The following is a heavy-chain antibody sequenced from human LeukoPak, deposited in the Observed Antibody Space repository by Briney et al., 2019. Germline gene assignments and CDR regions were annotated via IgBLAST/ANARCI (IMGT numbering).Heavy chain of an antibody. D-gene: IGHD1-26*01. CDR1: GFTFSGYS. Sequence: GGSLRLSCAASGFTFSGYSMNWVRQAPGKGLEWVSSISSSSSYIYYADSVKGRFTISRDNAKNSLYLQMKSLRAEDTAVYYCARVAHYYHLDQWGQGTLVTVSS. V-gene: IGHV3-21*01. CDR2: ISSSSSYI. CDR3: ARVAHYYHLDQ. J-gene: IGHJ4*02.